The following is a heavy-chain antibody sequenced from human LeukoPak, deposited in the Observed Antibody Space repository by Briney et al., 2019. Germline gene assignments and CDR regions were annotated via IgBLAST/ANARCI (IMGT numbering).Heavy chain of an antibody. V-gene: IGHV3-20*04. CDR3: ARERTVVTPGRWRASGGAFDT. Sequence: GGCLRLSCAASGFTFDVCCMSGVRHAPRKGLEGGCGINFNCCITVYADSVKRRFTISRDKDKNYLYLKMNSLRAEDTALYYCARERTVVTPGRWRASGGAFDTWGQGTMVTVSS. J-gene: IGHJ3*02. CDR1: GFTFDVCC. D-gene: IGHD4-23*01. CDR2: INFNCCIT.